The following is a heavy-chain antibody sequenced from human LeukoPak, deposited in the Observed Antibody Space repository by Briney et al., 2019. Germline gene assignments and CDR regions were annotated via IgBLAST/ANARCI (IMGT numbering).Heavy chain of an antibody. J-gene: IGHJ3*02. CDR2: ITYSGST. CDR1: GGSISSSPYN. D-gene: IGHD1-26*01. V-gene: IGHV4-39*01. Sequence: SETLSLTCTVSGGSISSSPYNWAWLRQPPGEGLEWIGSITYSGSTYYKPSLKSRVTISVDTSKNQFSLKLSSVTAADTAVYYCASLWYSGSYFSPVRAFDIRGQGTMVTVSS. CDR3: ASLWYSGSYFSPVRAFDI.